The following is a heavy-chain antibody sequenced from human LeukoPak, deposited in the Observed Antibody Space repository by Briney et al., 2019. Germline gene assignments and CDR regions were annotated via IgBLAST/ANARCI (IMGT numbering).Heavy chain of an antibody. V-gene: IGHV1-2*06. J-gene: IGHJ4*02. D-gene: IGHD5-24*01. CDR3: ARELYRDGSSIRGFDY. CDR1: GYTFTGYY. Sequence: GASVKVSCKASGYTFTGYYMHWVRQAPGQGLEWMGRINPNSGGTNYAQKFQGRVTMARDTSISTAYMELSRLRSDDTAVYYCARELYRDGSSIRGFDYWGQGTLVTVSS. CDR2: INPNSGGT.